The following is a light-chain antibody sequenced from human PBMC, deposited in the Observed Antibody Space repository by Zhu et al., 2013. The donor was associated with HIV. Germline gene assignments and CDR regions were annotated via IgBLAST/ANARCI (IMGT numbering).Light chain of an antibody. V-gene: IGKV1-13*02. CDR2: HAS. Sequence: AIQLTQSPSSLSASVGDTVTITCRASQDITTTLAWYQQKPGTPPNLLIYHASRLETGVPSRFRGSGSGTDFTLTITGLQAEDFATYYCQHFHFRMVAFGPGTTVDFK. J-gene: IGKJ3*01. CDR3: QHFHFRMVA. CDR1: QDITTT.